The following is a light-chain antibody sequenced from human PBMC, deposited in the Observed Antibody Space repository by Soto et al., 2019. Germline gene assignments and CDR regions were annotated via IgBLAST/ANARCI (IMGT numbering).Light chain of an antibody. CDR2: GAS. CDR3: QRYVSSPWT. CDR1: QSVSSSY. Sequence: EIVLTQSPGTLSLSPGERATLSCRASQSVSSSYLAWYQQKPGQAPRLLIYGASIRATGITDRFSGSGSGTDFTLSISRLEPEDFAVYYCQRYVSSPWTFGQGTKVEIK. J-gene: IGKJ1*01. V-gene: IGKV3-20*01.